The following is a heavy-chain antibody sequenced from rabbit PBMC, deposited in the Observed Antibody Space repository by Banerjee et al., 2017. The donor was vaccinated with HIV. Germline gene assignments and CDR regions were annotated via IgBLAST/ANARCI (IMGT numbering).Heavy chain of an antibody. Sequence: QSLEESGGGLVQPEGSLALTCKASGFSFSSSDYMCWVRQAPGKGLEWIACIEGGSSTFSFFASWAKGRFTISKTSSTTVTLQMTSLTAADTATYFCARDSGSSFSTYGMDLWGPGTLVTVS. D-gene: IGHD8-1*01. CDR1: GFSFSSSDY. V-gene: IGHV1S40*01. J-gene: IGHJ6*01. CDR2: IEGGSSTFS. CDR3: ARDSGSSFSTYGMDL.